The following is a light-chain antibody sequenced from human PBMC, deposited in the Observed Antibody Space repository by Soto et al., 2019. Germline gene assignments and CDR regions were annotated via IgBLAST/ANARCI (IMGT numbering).Light chain of an antibody. Sequence: QSALTQPPSASGSPGQSVTISCTGTSSDVGAYKYVSWYQQYPGKAPKLMIYDVSKRPSGVPDRFSGSKSGNTASLTVSGLQAEDEADYYCTSYVGSNIWVFGGGTQLTVL. CDR1: SSDVGAYKY. J-gene: IGLJ3*02. CDR3: TSYVGSNIWV. CDR2: DVS. V-gene: IGLV2-8*01.